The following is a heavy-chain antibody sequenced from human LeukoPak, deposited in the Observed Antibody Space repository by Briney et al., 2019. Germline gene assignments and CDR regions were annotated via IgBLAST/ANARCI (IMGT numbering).Heavy chain of an antibody. CDR3: AGSLRSYYYYGMDV. D-gene: IGHD5-12*01. V-gene: IGHV3-11*01. Sequence: PGGSLRLSCAASGFTFSDYYMSWIRQAPGKGLEWVSYISSSGGTIYYADSVKGRFTISRDNAKNSLYLQMNSLRAEDTAVYYCAGSLRSYYYYGMDVWGQGTTVTVSS. CDR2: ISSSGGTI. CDR1: GFTFSDYY. J-gene: IGHJ6*02.